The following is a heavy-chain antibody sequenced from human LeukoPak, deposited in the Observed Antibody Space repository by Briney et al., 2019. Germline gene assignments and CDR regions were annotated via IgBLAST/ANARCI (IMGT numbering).Heavy chain of an antibody. CDR2: IYYSGST. D-gene: IGHD5-12*01. J-gene: IGHJ4*02. Sequence: SETLSLTCTVSGGSISSSSYYWGWIRQPPGKGLEWIGSIYYSGSTYYNPSLKSRVTISVDTSKNQFSLKLSSVTAADTAVYYCARDTVRGYSGYVGWGQGTLVTVSS. CDR1: GGSISSSSYY. V-gene: IGHV4-39*07. CDR3: ARDTVRGYSGYVG.